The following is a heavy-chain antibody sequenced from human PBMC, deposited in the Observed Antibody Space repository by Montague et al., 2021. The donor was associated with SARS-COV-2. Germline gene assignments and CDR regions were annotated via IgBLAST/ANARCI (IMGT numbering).Heavy chain of an antibody. CDR2: IFYTGST. J-gene: IGHJ6*02. Sequence: SDTLSLTCTVSGDSINTYYWNWIRQPPVKGLEWLGSIFYTGSTNXNPPLKSRVTISLDTSKNQFFLKVTSVTAADTAAYYCARQAAGSYFYYGVDVWGQGTAVTVSS. CDR1: GDSINTYY. CDR3: ARQAAGSYFYYGVDV. V-gene: IGHV4-59*07. D-gene: IGHD6-13*01.